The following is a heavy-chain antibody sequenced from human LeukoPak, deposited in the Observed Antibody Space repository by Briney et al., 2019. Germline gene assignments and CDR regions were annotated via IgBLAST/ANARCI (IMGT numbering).Heavy chain of an antibody. V-gene: IGHV3-66*01. Sequence: GGSLRLSCAASGFTVSSNYMGWVRQAPGKGLEWVSVIYGGGSTYYADSVKGRFTISRDNSKNTLYLQMNSLRAEDTAVYYCARDPPNWNDGMDVWGQGTTVTVSS. J-gene: IGHJ6*02. CDR2: IYGGGST. D-gene: IGHD1-1*01. CDR1: GFTVSSNY. CDR3: ARDPPNWNDGMDV.